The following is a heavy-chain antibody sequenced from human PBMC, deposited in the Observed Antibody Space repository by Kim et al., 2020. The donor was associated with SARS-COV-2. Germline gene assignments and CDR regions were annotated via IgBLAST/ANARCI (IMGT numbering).Heavy chain of an antibody. Sequence: HKYQGKVTINRDTSASTAYMELSSLRSEDTAVYYCAREDYSSSWYYFDYWGQGTLVTVSS. CDR3: AREDYSSSWYYFDY. D-gene: IGHD6-13*01. J-gene: IGHJ4*02. V-gene: IGHV1-3*01.